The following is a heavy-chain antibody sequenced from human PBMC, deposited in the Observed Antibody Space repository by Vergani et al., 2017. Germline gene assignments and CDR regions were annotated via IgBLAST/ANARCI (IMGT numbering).Heavy chain of an antibody. V-gene: IGHV5-51*01. CDR2: IYPGDSDT. J-gene: IGHJ4*02. D-gene: IGHD4-23*01. CDR3: ARGVGIWPNRYGGKYYFDY. Sequence: EVQLVQSGAEVKKPGESLKISCKGSGYSFTSYWIGWVRQMPGKGLEWMGIIYPGDSDTRYSPSFQGQVTISADKSISTAYLQWSSLKASDTAMYYCARGVGIWPNRYGGKYYFDYWGQGTLVTVSS. CDR1: GYSFTSYW.